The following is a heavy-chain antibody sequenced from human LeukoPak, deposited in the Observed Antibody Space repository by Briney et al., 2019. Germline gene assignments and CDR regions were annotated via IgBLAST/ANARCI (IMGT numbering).Heavy chain of an antibody. J-gene: IGHJ3*02. V-gene: IGHV3-66*01. CDR1: GFTVSSNY. CDR3: AKHYYTSGYYGALDI. Sequence: PGGSLRLSCAASGFTVSSNYMSWVRQAPGKGLEWASVIYSGGSTYYADSVKGRFTISRDNSKNTLYLQMNSLRAEDTAVYYCAKHYYTSGYYGALDIWGQGTTVTVSA. D-gene: IGHD3-22*01. CDR2: IYSGGST.